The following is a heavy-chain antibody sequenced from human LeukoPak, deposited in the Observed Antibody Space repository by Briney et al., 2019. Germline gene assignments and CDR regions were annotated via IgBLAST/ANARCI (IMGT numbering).Heavy chain of an antibody. CDR3: ARGLGPYGGGY. V-gene: IGHV4-39*01. CDR2: IYSSGST. J-gene: IGHJ4*02. CDR1: GGSISTSNYY. Sequence: SETLSLTCTVSGGSISTSNYYWGWIRQPPGKGLEWIGNIYSSGSTYYNASLQSRVTISIDTSKNQFSLRLSSVTAADTAMYYCARGLGPYGGGYWGQGTLVTVSS. D-gene: IGHD1-26*01.